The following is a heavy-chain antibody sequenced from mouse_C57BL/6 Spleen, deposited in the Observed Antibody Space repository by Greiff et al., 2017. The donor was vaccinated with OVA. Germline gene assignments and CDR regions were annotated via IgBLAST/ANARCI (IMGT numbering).Heavy chain of an antibody. CDR2: ISYDGSN. V-gene: IGHV3-6*01. CDR1: GYSITSGYY. D-gene: IGHD1-1*01. Sequence: ESGPGLVKPSQSLSLTCSVTGYSITSGYYWNWIRQFPGNKLEWMGYISYDGSNNYNPSLKNRISITRDPSKNQFFLKLNSVTTEDTATYYCARDLHYYGSPFDYWGQGTTLTVSS. CDR3: ARDLHYYGSPFDY. J-gene: IGHJ2*01.